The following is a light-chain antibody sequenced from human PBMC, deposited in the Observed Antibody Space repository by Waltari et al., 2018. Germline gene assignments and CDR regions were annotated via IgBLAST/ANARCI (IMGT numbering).Light chain of an antibody. CDR1: QSISSW. V-gene: IGKV1-5*03. CDR3: QQYNSYPYT. Sequence: DIQMTQSPSTLSASVGDRVTITCRARQSISSWLAWYQQKPGKAPNLLIYKASSLESGVPSSFSGSGSGAEFTLTISSLQPDDFATYYCQQYNSYPYTFGQGTKLEI. J-gene: IGKJ2*01. CDR2: KAS.